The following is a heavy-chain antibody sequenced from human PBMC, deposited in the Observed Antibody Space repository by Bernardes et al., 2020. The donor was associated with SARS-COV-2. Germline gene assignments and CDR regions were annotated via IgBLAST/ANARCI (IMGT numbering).Heavy chain of an antibody. CDR3: AREQWLVRYFDY. V-gene: IGHV4-59*01. CDR2: IYSSGST. D-gene: IGHD6-19*01. CDR1: GGSISDYY. J-gene: IGHJ4*02. Sequence: SETLSLTCTVSGGSISDYYWTWIRLAPGKGLAWIGYIYSSGSTNYNPSLKSRVTMSVDTSKNQFSLKLSSVTAADSAVYYCAREQWLVRYFDYWGQGNLVTVSS.